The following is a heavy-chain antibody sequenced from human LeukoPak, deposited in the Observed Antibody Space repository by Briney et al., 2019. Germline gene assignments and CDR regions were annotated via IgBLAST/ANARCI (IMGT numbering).Heavy chain of an antibody. Sequence: ASVKVSCKASGYTFTGYYMHWVRQAPGQGLEWMGWINPNSGGTNYAQKFQGRVTMTEDTSTDTAYMELSSLRSEDTAVYYCATGDRASYFDYWGQGTLVTVSS. D-gene: IGHD2-21*02. CDR3: ATGDRASYFDY. CDR1: GYTFTGYY. V-gene: IGHV1-2*02. CDR2: INPNSGGT. J-gene: IGHJ4*02.